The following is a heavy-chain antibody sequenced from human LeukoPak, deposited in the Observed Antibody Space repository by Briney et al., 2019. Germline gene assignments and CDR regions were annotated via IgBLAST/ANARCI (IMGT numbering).Heavy chain of an antibody. V-gene: IGHV1-69*05. D-gene: IGHD3-10*01. CDR1: GGTFSSYA. CDR3: ARGKDYYGSGSYYRFDY. CDR2: IIPIFGTA. Sequence: SVKVSCKAPGGTFSSYAISWVRQAPGQGLEWMGRIIPIFGTANYAQKFQGRVTITTDESTSTAYMELSSLRSEDTAVYYCARGKDYYGSGSYYRFDYWGQGTLVAVSS. J-gene: IGHJ4*02.